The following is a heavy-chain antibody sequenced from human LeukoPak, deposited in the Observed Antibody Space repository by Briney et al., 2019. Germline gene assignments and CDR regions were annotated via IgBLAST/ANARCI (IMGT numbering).Heavy chain of an antibody. CDR2: ITSGFTP. D-gene: IGHD1-26*01. CDR3: AKDYSDSRVGDVFLVY. Sequence: GGSLRLSCAASGLTFSNYAMSWFRQAPGKGLEWVSGITSGFTPLYADSVKGRFTISRDNSKSTFHLQMNSLRAEDTAVYYCAKDYSDSRVGDVFLVYWGQGTLVTVPS. CDR1: GLTFSNYA. V-gene: IGHV3-23*01. J-gene: IGHJ4*02.